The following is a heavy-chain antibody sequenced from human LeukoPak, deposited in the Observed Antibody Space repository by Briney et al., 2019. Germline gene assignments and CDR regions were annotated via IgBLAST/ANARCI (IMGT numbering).Heavy chain of an antibody. Sequence: GRSLRLSCAASGFTFDDYAMHWVRQAPGKGLEWVSGISWNSGSIGYADSVKGRFTISRDNAKNSLYLQMNSLRAEDTALYYCASGLGRSGWYDWPNWGQGTLVTVSS. CDR3: ASGLGRSGWYDWPN. CDR1: GFTFDDYA. D-gene: IGHD6-19*01. V-gene: IGHV3-9*01. CDR2: ISWNSGSI. J-gene: IGHJ4*02.